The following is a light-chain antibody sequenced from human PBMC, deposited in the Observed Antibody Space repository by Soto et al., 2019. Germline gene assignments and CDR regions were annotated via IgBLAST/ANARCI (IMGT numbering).Light chain of an antibody. Sequence: EVVLTQYTGTLSLSPGEGATLSCRASQTVASTYLAWYQHKLDQPPRLLIYGASNRATGIPDRFSGSGSGTDFTLTISRMDPEDFALYYCQQYHHSPLTFGGVTRVEIK. J-gene: IGKJ4*01. CDR2: GAS. CDR1: QTVASTY. V-gene: IGKV3-20*01. CDR3: QQYHHSPLT.